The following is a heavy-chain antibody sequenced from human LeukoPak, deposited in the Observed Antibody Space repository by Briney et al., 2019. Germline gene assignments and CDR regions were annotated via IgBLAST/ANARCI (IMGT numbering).Heavy chain of an antibody. CDR2: IIPIFGTA. CDR1: GGTFSSYA. V-gene: IGHV1-69*05. CDR3: ARTPDGGNSEYYFDY. Sequence: ASVKVSCKASGGTFSSYAISCVRQAPGQGLEWMGGIIPIFGTANYAQKFQGRVTIATDESTSTAYMELSSLRSEDTAVYYCARTPDGGNSEYYFDYWGQGTLVTVSS. J-gene: IGHJ4*02. D-gene: IGHD4-23*01.